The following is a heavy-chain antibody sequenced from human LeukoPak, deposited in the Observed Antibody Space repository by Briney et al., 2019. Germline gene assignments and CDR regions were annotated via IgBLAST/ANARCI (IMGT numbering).Heavy chain of an antibody. J-gene: IGHJ4*02. Sequence: ASVKVSCKASGYTFTSYGISWARQAPGQGLEWMGWISAYNGNTNYAQKLQGRVTMTTDTSTSTAYMELRSLRSDDTAVYYCARDAHGDYDLGAYWWGQGTLVTVSS. CDR1: GYTFTSYG. CDR2: ISAYNGNT. V-gene: IGHV1-18*04. D-gene: IGHD4-17*01. CDR3: ARDAHGDYDLGAYW.